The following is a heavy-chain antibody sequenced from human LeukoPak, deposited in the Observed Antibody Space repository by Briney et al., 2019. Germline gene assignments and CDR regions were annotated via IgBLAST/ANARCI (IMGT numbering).Heavy chain of an antibody. V-gene: IGHV3-66*01. CDR2: IYTGGGT. CDR3: ARGQAYCGADCYSD. CDR1: GFSISHYY. D-gene: IGHD2-21*02. J-gene: IGHJ4*02. Sequence: GGSLRLSCAASGFSISHYYMTWARQTPGKGLDWVSVIYTGGGTNYGDSVKGRFTISRDNSKNTLYPQMNSLRADDTAIYYCARGQAYCGADCYSDWGQGTLVTVSS.